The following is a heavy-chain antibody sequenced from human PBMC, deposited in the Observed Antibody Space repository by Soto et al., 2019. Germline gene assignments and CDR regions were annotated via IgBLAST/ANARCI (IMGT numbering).Heavy chain of an antibody. CDR3: AREHGETGDHAFDI. D-gene: IGHD7-27*01. Sequence: GGSLRLSCAASGFTFSSYAMHWVRQAPGKGLEWVAVISYDGSNKYYADSVKGRFTISRDNSKNTLYLQMNSLRAEDTAVYYCAREHGETGDHAFDIWGQGTMVTVSS. J-gene: IGHJ3*02. CDR2: ISYDGSNK. CDR1: GFTFSSYA. V-gene: IGHV3-30*04.